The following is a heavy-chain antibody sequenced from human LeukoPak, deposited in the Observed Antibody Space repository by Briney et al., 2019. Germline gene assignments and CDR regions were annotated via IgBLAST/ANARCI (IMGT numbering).Heavy chain of an antibody. CDR3: ARTRFVAVAGTRIFDY. J-gene: IGHJ4*02. CDR2: INPNSGGT. CDR1: GYTFTSYY. Sequence: EASVKVSCKASGYTFTSYYMHWVRQAPGQGLEWMGWINPNSGGTNYAQKFQGRVTMTRDTSISTAYMELSRLRSDDTAVYYCARTRFVAVAGTRIFDYWGQGTLVTVSS. V-gene: IGHV1-2*02. D-gene: IGHD6-19*01.